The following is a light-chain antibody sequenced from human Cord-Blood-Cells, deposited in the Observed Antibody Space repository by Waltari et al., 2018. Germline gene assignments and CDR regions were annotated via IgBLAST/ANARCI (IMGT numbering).Light chain of an antibody. CDR3: QSYASSNVV. CDR1: SGSIAGNY. J-gene: IGLJ2*01. Sequence: NSMLTQPHSGSESPGQTLTISCTRCSGSIAGNYGQLYQHRPGSPPTTVIYEDNQRPSGVPDRFSGSIDSSSNSASLSISGLKTEDEADYDCQSYASSNVVFGGGTKLTVL. CDR2: EDN. V-gene: IGLV6-57*01.